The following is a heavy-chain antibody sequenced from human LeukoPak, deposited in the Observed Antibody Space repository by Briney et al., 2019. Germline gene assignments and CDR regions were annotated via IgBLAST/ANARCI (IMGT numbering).Heavy chain of an antibody. CDR3: AKVSYSFGYGVDGYFDY. J-gene: IGHJ4*02. V-gene: IGHV3-9*01. D-gene: IGHD5-18*01. CDR2: ISWNSGST. CDR1: GFVFDDFA. Sequence: GGSLRLSCEASGFVFDDFAMDWVRQVPGKGLEWVSGISWNSGSTAYADSVRGRFTISRDNAKKSLYLQMNSLRAEDTALYYSAKVSYSFGYGVDGYFDYWGQGTLVTVSS.